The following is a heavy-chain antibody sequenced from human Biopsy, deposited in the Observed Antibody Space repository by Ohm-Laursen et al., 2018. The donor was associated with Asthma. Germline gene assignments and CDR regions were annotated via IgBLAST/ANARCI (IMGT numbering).Heavy chain of an antibody. J-gene: IGHJ4*02. D-gene: IGHD2-2*01. CDR1: GGTFNTYV. CDR3: ARKAGSCISRTCYSLDF. V-gene: IGHV1-69*13. CDR2: INSVFGTT. Sequence: SVKLSCKSLGGTFNTYVIGWGRQAPGQGLEWMGGINSVFGTTTYPQKFQDRVTITADDSTSTVYMELSSLRSEDTAVYYCARKAGSCISRTCYSLDFWGQGTLVTVSS.